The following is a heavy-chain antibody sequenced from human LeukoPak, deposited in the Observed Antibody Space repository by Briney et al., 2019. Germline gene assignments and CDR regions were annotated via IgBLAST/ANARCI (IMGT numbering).Heavy chain of an antibody. V-gene: IGHV1-2*02. J-gene: IGHJ4*02. CDR3: ARDYPEDYGGNSFDY. CDR1: GYTXTGDY. CDR2: INPNSGGT. Sequence: GVSVKVSCKASGYTXTGDYIHWVRQAPGQGLEWMGWINPNSGGTNYALKFQGRVTMIRDTSITTVYMELSRLRSDDTAVYYCARDYPEDYGGNSFDYWGQGTLVTVSS. D-gene: IGHD4-23*01.